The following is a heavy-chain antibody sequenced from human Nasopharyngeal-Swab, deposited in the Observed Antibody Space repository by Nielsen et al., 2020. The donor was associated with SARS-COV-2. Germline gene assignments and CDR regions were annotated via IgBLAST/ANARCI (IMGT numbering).Heavy chain of an antibody. CDR1: GFTFDDNA. V-gene: IGHV3-43D*03. CDR3: AKDMSVHTYGETQFDY. J-gene: IGHJ4*02. Sequence: GESLKISCAASGFTFDDNAMHWVRQAPGKGLEWVSLISWDGGTTYYADSVKGRFTISRDNSRNSLYLQMSSLRAEDTALYYCAKDMSVHTYGETQFDYWGQGTLVTVSS. D-gene: IGHD5-18*01. CDR2: ISWDGGTT.